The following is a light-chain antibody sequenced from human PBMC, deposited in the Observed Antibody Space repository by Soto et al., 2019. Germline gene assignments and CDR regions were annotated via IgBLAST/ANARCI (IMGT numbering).Light chain of an antibody. CDR1: SSDVGGYKS. J-gene: IGLJ1*01. Sequence: QSALTQPRSVSGSPGQSVTISCAGTSSDVGGYKSVSWYQQHPGKAPKLIIYDVTQRPSGVPDRFSGSKSGNTASLTISGLQAEDEADYYCGSYAGSYSPYVFGTGTKVTVL. CDR2: DVT. CDR3: GSYAGSYSPYV. V-gene: IGLV2-11*02.